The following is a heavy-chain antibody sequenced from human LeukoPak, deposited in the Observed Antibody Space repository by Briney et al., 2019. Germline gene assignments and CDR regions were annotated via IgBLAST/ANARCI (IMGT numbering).Heavy chain of an antibody. J-gene: IGHJ6*03. CDR2: IRTEDYDGAT. CDR1: GFTFGDYA. V-gene: IGHV3-49*04. D-gene: IGHD3-16*01. CDR3: TRIFGYYYFYMDV. Sequence: GGPLRLSCAASGFTFGDYAMSWVRQAPGKGLEWVGFIRTEDYDGATDYGASVKGRFTISRDDSKNIAYLQMNSLNTEDTGIYFCTRIFGYYYFYMDVWGKGTTVIVSS.